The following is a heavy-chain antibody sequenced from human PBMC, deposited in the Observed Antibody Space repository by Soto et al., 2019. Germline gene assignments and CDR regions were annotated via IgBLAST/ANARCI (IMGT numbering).Heavy chain of an antibody. CDR1: GGTFSSYA. Sequence: ASVKVSCKASGGTFSSYAISWVRQAPGQGLEWMGGIIPIFGTANYAQKFQGRVTITADESTSTAYMELSSLRSEDTAVYYCARESTPLYDSSGYYSPNPIFDYWGQGTLVT. CDR3: ARESTPLYDSSGYYSPNPIFDY. V-gene: IGHV1-69*13. J-gene: IGHJ4*02. D-gene: IGHD3-22*01. CDR2: IIPIFGTA.